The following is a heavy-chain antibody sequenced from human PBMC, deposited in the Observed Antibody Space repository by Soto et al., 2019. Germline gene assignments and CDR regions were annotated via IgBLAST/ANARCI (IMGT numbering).Heavy chain of an antibody. CDR2: IYYSGST. D-gene: IGHD5-12*01. Sequence: SETLSLTCTVSGGSISSYYWSWIRQPPGKGLEWIGYIYYSGSTNYNPSLKSRVTISVDTSKNQFSLKLSSVTAADTAVYYCETGFIGGSFEYWGQGTLVTVSS. J-gene: IGHJ4*02. CDR1: GGSISSYY. V-gene: IGHV4-59*01. CDR3: ETGFIGGSFEY.